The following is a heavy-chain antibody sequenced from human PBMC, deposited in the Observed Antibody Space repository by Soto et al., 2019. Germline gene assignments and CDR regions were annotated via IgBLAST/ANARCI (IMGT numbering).Heavy chain of an antibody. V-gene: IGHV4-34*02. CDR2: VNHSGST. D-gene: IGHD2-15*01. CDR3: ARSRLPYYYYYGMDV. CDR1: GGSFSGYF. Sequence: QVQLQQWGAGLLEPSETLSLTCAVYGGSFSGYFWSWIRQPPGKGLEWIGEVNHSGSTNYNPSLKSRVTIARDTSKHQVSLKLSSVTAADTAVYYCARSRLPYYYYYGMDVWGQGTTVTVS. J-gene: IGHJ6*02.